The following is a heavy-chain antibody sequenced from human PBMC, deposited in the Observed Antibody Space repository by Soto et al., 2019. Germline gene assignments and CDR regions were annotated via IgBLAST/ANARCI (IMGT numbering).Heavy chain of an antibody. J-gene: IGHJ4*02. CDR1: GYTFTSYD. V-gene: IGHV1-8*01. D-gene: IGHD5-12*01. CDR2: MNPNSGNT. Sequence: ASVKVSCKASGYTFTSYDINWVRQATGQGLEWMGWMNPNSGNTGYAQKFQGRVTMTRNTSISTAYMELSSLRSEDTAVYYCARVALEWLQLEMATILDYWGQGTLVTV. CDR3: ARVALEWLQLEMATILDY.